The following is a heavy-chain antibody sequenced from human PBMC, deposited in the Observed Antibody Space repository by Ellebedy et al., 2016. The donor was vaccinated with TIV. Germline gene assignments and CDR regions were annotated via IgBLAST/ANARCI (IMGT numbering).Heavy chain of an antibody. Sequence: PGGSLRLSCAASGFTFSNYAMNWVRQAPGKGPEWVSVTSSSSDSRDYADSVKGRFTISRDNSQNTLYLQMNSLRAEDTAVYYCAKGRGGSSYSSLDVWGQGTTVTVSS. J-gene: IGHJ6*02. V-gene: IGHV3-23*01. D-gene: IGHD2-15*01. CDR1: GFTFSNYA. CDR2: TSSSSDSR. CDR3: AKGRGGSSYSSLDV.